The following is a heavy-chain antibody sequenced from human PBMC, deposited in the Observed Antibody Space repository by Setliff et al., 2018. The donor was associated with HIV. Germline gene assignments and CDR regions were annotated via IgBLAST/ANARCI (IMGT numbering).Heavy chain of an antibody. J-gene: IGHJ4*02. CDR1: GYNFNNYW. D-gene: IGHD7-27*01. CDR3: AKRRRAPGTGDLEAY. Sequence: SCKASGYNFNNYWIGWVCQMPGRGLEWMGVIYPGDSDTRYGPSFEGQVTISADRSITTAYLQWNSLKASDTAIYYCAKRRRAPGTGDLEAYWGQGTLVTVSS. CDR2: IYPGDSDT. V-gene: IGHV5-51*01.